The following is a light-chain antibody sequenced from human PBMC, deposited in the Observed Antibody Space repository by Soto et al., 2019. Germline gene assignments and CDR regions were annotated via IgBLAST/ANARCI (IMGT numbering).Light chain of an antibody. V-gene: IGLV1-44*01. Sequence: QSLLTQAPSASGTPGQRVIISCSGSSSNSGSNTVSWYQQVPGTAPKVLIYSNVQRPSGVPDRFSGSKSGTSASLAIGGLHSEDEADYYCAASDGSLNGWVFGGGTKLTVL. CDR2: SNV. CDR3: AASDGSLNGWV. J-gene: IGLJ3*02. CDR1: SSNSGSNT.